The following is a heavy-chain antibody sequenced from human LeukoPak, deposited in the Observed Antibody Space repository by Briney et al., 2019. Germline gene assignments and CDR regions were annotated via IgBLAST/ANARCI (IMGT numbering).Heavy chain of an antibody. CDR3: ARGGMDV. Sequence: EASVKVSCKASGYTFTGYYMHWVRQAPGQGLEWMGRINPNSGGTDYAQRFQGRVTMIWDTSISTAYMELSRLKFDDTAVYYCARGGMDVWGQGTTVTASS. J-gene: IGHJ6*02. V-gene: IGHV1-2*06. CDR1: GYTFTGYY. CDR2: INPNSGGT.